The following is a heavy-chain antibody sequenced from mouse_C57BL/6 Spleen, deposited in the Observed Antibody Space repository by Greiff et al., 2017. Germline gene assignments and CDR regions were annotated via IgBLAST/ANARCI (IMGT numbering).Heavy chain of an antibody. CDR2: IWSGGST. V-gene: IGHV2-2*01. Sequence: VQLVESGPGLVQPSQSLSITCTVSGFSLTSYGVHWVRQSPGKGLEWLGVIWSGGSTDYNAAFISRLSISKDNSKSQVFFKMNSLQADDTAIYYCARKGRSDGYYEEVFAYWGQGTLVTVSA. CDR1: GFSLTSYG. D-gene: IGHD2-3*01. J-gene: IGHJ3*01. CDR3: ARKGRSDGYYEEVFAY.